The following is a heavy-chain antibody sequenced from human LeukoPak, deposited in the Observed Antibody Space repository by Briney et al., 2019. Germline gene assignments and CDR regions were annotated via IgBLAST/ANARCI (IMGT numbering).Heavy chain of an antibody. CDR1: GFTFDDYA. D-gene: IGHD1-14*01. CDR2: ISWNSGSI. CDR3: ARQISTGFDP. V-gene: IGHV3-9*01. J-gene: IGHJ5*02. Sequence: GGSLRLSCAASGFTFDDYAMHWVRQAPGKGLEWVSGISWNSGSIGYADSVKGRFTISRDNAKNSLYLQMNSLRAEDTALYYCARQISTGFDPWGQGTLSPSPQ.